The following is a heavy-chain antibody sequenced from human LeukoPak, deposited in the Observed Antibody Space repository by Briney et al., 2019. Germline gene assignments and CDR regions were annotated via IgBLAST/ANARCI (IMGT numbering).Heavy chain of an antibody. V-gene: IGHV3-23*01. D-gene: IGHD4-17*01. CDR3: ARDPNGDYIGAFDF. J-gene: IGHJ3*01. CDR2: ITSGGDP. CDR1: GFTFSNYA. Sequence: GFLLLCCAAAGFTFSNYAVRGGRAAGGEGQGGASAITSGGDPRYAVSVKGRFTISRDHSKHTLYLQMTSLRAEDTAQYFCARDPNGDYIGAFDFWGRGTVVTVSS.